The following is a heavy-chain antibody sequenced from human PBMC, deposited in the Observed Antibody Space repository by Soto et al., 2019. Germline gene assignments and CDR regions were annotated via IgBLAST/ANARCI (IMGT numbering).Heavy chain of an antibody. CDR3: ARVPRPRYSGYDSIH. Sequence: GGSLRLSCAASGFTFSSYAMHWVRQAPGKGLEWVAVISYDGSNKYYADSVKGRFTISRDNSKNTLYLQMNSLRAEDTAVYYCARVPRPRYSGYDSIHWGQGTLVTVSS. CDR2: ISYDGSNK. J-gene: IGHJ4*02. V-gene: IGHV3-30-3*01. CDR1: GFTFSSYA. D-gene: IGHD5-12*01.